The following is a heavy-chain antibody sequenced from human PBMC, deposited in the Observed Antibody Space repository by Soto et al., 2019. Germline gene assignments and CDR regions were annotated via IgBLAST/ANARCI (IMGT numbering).Heavy chain of an antibody. D-gene: IGHD5-18*01. V-gene: IGHV4-34*01. CDR1: GGSFSGYY. J-gene: IGHJ4*02. Sequence: PSETLSLTCAVYGGSFSGYYWSWIRQPPGKGLEWIGEINHSGSTNYNPSLKSRVTISVDTSKNQFSLKRSSVTAADTAVYYCARTPKYSYGYYYWGQGTLVTVSS. CDR2: INHSGST. CDR3: ARTPKYSYGYYY.